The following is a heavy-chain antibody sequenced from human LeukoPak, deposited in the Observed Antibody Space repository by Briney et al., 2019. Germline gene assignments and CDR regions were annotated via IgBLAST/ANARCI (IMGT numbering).Heavy chain of an antibody. CDR2: INHSGST. D-gene: IGHD6-6*01. J-gene: IGHJ4*02. Sequence: SGTLSLTCAVYGGSFSGYYWSWIRQPPGKGLEWIGEINHSGSTNYNPSLKSRVTISVDTSKNQFSLKLSSVTAADTAVYYCARVQQLVPLDYWGQGTLVTVSS. CDR3: ARVQQLVPLDY. CDR1: GGSFSGYY. V-gene: IGHV4-34*01.